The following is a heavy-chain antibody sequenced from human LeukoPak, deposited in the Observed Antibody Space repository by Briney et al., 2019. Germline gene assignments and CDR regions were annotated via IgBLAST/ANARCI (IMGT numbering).Heavy chain of an antibody. CDR1: GGTFTSYA. V-gene: IGHV1-69*05. D-gene: IGHD2-2*01. Sequence: GASVKLSCKASGGTFTSYAISWVRQAPGQGLEWMGGIIPIFGTANYAQKFQGRVTITTVESTSTAYMELSSLRSEDTAVYYCASGGYCSSTSCLSGYYYYYMDVWGKGTTVTVSS. CDR3: ASGGYCSSTSCLSGYYYYYMDV. J-gene: IGHJ6*03. CDR2: IIPIFGTA.